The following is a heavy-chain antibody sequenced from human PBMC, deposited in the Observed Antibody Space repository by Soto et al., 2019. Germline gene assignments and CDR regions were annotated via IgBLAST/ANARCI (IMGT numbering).Heavy chain of an antibody. D-gene: IGHD5-12*01. CDR2: IYWDDDK. CDR3: ARLTRGVYDLDRLWEKFDY. J-gene: IGHJ4*02. Sequence: QITVKESGLTLVKPTQTLTLTCTFSGFSLSTNGMGVGWIRQSPGKALEWLALIYWDDDKRYSPSLRSRPTTTQDTSQNQVDLTMPTMDPVDTATYYCARLTRGVYDLDRLWEKFDYWGQGTLVTVSS. CDR1: GFSLSTNGMG. V-gene: IGHV2-5*02.